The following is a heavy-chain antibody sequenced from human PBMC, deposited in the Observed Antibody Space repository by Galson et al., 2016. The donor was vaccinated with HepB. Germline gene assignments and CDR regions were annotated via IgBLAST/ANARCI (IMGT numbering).Heavy chain of an antibody. D-gene: IGHD2-15*01. CDR1: GASISSSSGGYY. J-gene: IGHJ4*02. V-gene: IGHV4-31*03. CDR2: IYYRGNT. CDR3: ARFGGRGGGEPYYLDF. Sequence: LSLTCTVSGASISSSSGGYYWSWIRQHPGKGLEWIGYIYYRGNTYYNPSLKSRVVISTDTSKNQFSLKLNSVTAADTAVYYCARFGGRGGGEPYYLDFWGQGTLVTVSP.